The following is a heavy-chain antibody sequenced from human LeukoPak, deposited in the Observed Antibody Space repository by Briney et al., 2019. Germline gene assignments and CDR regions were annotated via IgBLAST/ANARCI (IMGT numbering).Heavy chain of an antibody. V-gene: IGHV4-4*07. CDR2: LYPSGST. Sequence: PSGTLPLTCTVSGASISPYYWNWIRQPAGKGLEWIGRLYPSGSTDYNPSLKSRVTMSVDTSKNQFSLKVTSVTAADTAIYYCARDLSGSLYFDYWGQGILVSVSA. D-gene: IGHD3-10*01. CDR1: GASISPYY. J-gene: IGHJ4*02. CDR3: ARDLSGSLYFDY.